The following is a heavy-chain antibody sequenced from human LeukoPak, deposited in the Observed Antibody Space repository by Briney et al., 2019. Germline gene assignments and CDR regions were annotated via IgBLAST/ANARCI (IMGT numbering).Heavy chain of an antibody. J-gene: IGHJ4*02. D-gene: IGHD3-16*02. V-gene: IGHV4-59*01. CDR1: GGSISSYY. CDR2: IYYSGST. Sequence: SETLSRTCTVSGGSISSYYWSWIRQPPGKGLEWIGYIYYSGSTNYNPSLKSRVTISVDTSKNQFSLKLSSVTAADTAVYYCAREIYDYDYVWGSYRSTFDYWGQGTLVTVSS. CDR3: AREIYDYDYVWGSYRSTFDY.